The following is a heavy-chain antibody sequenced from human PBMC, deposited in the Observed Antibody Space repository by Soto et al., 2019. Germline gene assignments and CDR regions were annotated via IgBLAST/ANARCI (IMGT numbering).Heavy chain of an antibody. D-gene: IGHD3-22*01. Sequence: SVKVSCKASGGTFSSYAISWVRQAPGQGLEWMGGIIPIFGTANYAQKFQGRVTITADKSTSTAYMELSSLRSEDTAVYYCARDLSAVRYYDSSGYSRDYYYGMDVWG. V-gene: IGHV1-69*06. CDR3: ARDLSAVRYYDSSGYSRDYYYGMDV. CDR1: GGTFSSYA. CDR2: IIPIFGTA. J-gene: IGHJ6*02.